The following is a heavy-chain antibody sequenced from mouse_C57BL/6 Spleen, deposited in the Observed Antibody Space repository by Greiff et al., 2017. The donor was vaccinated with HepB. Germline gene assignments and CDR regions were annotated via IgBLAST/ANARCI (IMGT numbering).Heavy chain of an antibody. CDR2: IYPGDGDT. V-gene: IGHV1-82*01. CDR1: GYAFSSSW. D-gene: IGHD4-1*01. Sequence: VQLQQSGPELVKPGASVKISCKASGYAFSSSWMNWVKQRPGKGLEWIGRIYPGDGDTNYNGKFKGKATLTADKSSSTAYMQLSSLTSEDSAVYFCARSSANFDYAMDYWGQGTSVTVSS. J-gene: IGHJ4*01. CDR3: ARSSANFDYAMDY.